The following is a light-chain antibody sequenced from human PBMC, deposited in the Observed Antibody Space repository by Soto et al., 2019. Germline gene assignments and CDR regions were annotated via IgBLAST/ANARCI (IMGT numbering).Light chain of an antibody. CDR2: EVS. V-gene: IGLV2-18*02. CDR3: SSFTSSTTYV. J-gene: IGLJ1*01. Sequence: QSALTQPPSVSGSPGQSVAVSCTGTSSYVGSYNRVSWYQQPPGTAPKLIIYEVSNRPSGVPDRFSGSKSGNTASLTISGLQAEDEADYYCSSFTSSTTYVFGTGTKLTVL. CDR1: SSYVGSYNR.